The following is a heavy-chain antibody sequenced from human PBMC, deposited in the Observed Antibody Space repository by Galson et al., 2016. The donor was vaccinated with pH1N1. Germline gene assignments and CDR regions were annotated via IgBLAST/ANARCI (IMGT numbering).Heavy chain of an antibody. V-gene: IGHV1-69*05. Sequence: SVKVSCKASGGTFRSYAISWVRQAPGQGLEWMGGIIPVFGTTNHAQKFQGRVTLTTDESTSTAFMELKSLRSDDTALYFCARAEGEWIALPWVSWGQGTLVIVSS. CDR1: GGTFRSYA. CDR3: ARAEGEWIALPWVS. CDR2: IIPVFGTT. J-gene: IGHJ5*02. D-gene: IGHD3-16*01.